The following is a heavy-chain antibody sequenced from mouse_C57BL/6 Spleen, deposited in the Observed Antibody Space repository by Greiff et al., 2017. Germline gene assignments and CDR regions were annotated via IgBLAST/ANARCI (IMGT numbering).Heavy chain of an antibody. V-gene: IGHV5-17*01. CDR2: ISSGSSTI. CDR3: ARGGNWDNFDY. CDR1: GFTFSDYG. J-gene: IGHJ2*01. D-gene: IGHD4-1*01. Sequence: EVKLVESGGGLVKPGGSLKLSCAASGFTFSDYGMHWVRQAPEKGLEWVAYISSGSSTIYYADTVKGRFTISRDNAKNTQFLQMTSLRSEDTAMYYCARGGNWDNFDYWGQGTTLTVSS.